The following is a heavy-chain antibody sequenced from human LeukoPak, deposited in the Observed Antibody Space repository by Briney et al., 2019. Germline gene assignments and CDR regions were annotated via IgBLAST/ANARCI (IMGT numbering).Heavy chain of an antibody. D-gene: IGHD2-2*01. Sequence: GGSLRLSCAASGFTFSSYAMSWVRQAPGKGLEWVSAISGSGGSTYYADSVKGRFTISRDNSKNTLYLQMNSLRAEDTAVYYCAKELRYCSSTSRLYYFDYWGQGTLVTVSS. J-gene: IGHJ4*02. CDR2: ISGSGGST. CDR3: AKELRYCSSTSRLYYFDY. V-gene: IGHV3-23*01. CDR1: GFTFSSYA.